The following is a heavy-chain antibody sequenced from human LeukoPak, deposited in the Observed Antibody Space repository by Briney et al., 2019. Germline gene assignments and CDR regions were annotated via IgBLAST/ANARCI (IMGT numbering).Heavy chain of an antibody. J-gene: IGHJ4*02. V-gene: IGHV3-21*01. CDR1: GFTFSSYS. CDR2: ISGSSIYI. CDR3: ASGIRERGFDY. D-gene: IGHD1-1*01. Sequence: GGSLRLSCAASGFTFSSYSMNWVRQAPGKGLEWVSYISGSSIYIYYADSVKGRFTISRDNAKNSLYLQMNSLRAEDTALYFCASGIRERGFDYWGQGTLVTVSS.